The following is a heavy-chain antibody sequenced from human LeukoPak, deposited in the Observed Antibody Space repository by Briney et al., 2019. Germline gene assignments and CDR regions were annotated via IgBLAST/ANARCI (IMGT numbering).Heavy chain of an antibody. D-gene: IGHD2-15*01. Sequence: ASVKVSCKASGYTFTGYYMHWVRQAPGQGLEWMGWINPNSGGTNYAQKFQGRVTMTRDTSISTAYMELSGLRSDDTAVYYCARFLCSGGSCYYNWFDPWGQGTLVTVSS. CDR3: ARFLCSGGSCYYNWFDP. J-gene: IGHJ5*02. CDR1: GYTFTGYY. CDR2: INPNSGGT. V-gene: IGHV1-2*02.